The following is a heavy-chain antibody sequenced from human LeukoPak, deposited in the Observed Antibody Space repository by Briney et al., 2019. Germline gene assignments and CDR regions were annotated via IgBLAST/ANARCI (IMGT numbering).Heavy chain of an antibody. D-gene: IGHD5-12*01. CDR3: ARLNNGYGHDY. J-gene: IGHJ4*02. CDR2: SYPGDAGT. Sequence: KISCKGSGYSFTHYWLAWLRPMRGKGLELMGISYPGDAGTRCSPSFQGQVTISADKSITTSSLQESSMKASDTAKDYCARLNNGYGHDYWGQGTLVT. V-gene: IGHV5-51*01. CDR1: GYSFTHYW.